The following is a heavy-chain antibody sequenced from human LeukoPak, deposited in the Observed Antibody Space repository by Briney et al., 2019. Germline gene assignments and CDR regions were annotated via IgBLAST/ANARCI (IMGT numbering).Heavy chain of an antibody. CDR1: GGTFSSYA. V-gene: IGHV1-69*13. J-gene: IGHJ4*02. CDR2: IIPIFGTA. D-gene: IGHD2-15*01. CDR3: VLGCSGGSCYPYYFDY. Sequence: GASVKVSCKASGGTFSSYAISWVRQAPGQGLEWMGGIIPIFGTANYAQKFQGRVTITADESTSTAYMELSSLRSEDTAVYHCVLGCSGGSCYPYYFDYWGQGTLVTVSS.